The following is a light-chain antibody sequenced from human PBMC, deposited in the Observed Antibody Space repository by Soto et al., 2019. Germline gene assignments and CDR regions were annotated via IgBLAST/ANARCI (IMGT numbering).Light chain of an antibody. CDR1: QSISTY. V-gene: IGKV1-39*01. Sequence: DIQMTQSPSSLSASVGARVTITCRASQSISTYLNWYQHKPGKAPKLLILAASSLQSGVPSRFSGSGVGTDFTVTISSLQPEDFATYYCQQSFTTPWTFGQGTKVEVK. CDR2: AAS. J-gene: IGKJ1*01. CDR3: QQSFTTPWT.